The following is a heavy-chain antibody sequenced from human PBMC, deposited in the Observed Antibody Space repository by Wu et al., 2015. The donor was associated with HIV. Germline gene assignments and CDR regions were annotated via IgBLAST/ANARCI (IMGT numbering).Heavy chain of an antibody. J-gene: IGHJ4*02. Sequence: QVRLVQSGPQIKTPGASVTISCGTSGYDFMESLINWVRQDIGKRPEWMGWMNPSGGGVNYARRFQGKVTMTRDVSSGTAYLALRGLTSDDTAKYYCVRGKSCCNGRSHCNGADCFNWDFEHWGQGTLIIVSS. CDR2: MNPSGGGV. CDR3: VRGKSCCNGRSHCNGADCFNWDFEH. D-gene: IGHD2/OR15-2a*01. CDR1: GYDFMESL. V-gene: IGHV1-2*02.